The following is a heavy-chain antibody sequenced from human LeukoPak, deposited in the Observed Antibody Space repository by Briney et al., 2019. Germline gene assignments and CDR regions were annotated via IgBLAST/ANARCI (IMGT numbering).Heavy chain of an antibody. D-gene: IGHD6-19*01. CDR3: AKDGPMYSSGWYVDS. CDR1: GFTFSRLG. Sequence: GGSLRLSCATSGFTFSRLGMQWVRQAPGKGLEWVAVINNDGTMGQYADSVKGRFTISKDFSQDTLYLQMNSLRDDDTAVYYCAKDGPMYSSGWYVDSWGQGTLVTVSS. CDR2: INNDGTMG. V-gene: IGHV3-33*06. J-gene: IGHJ4*02.